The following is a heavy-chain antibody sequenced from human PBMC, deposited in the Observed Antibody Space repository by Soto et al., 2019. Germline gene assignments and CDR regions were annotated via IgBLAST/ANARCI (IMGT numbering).Heavy chain of an antibody. CDR2: ISGSGGRT. J-gene: IGHJ4*02. CDR1: GFTFSSYA. CDR3: AKEVGDCSSTSCYSSPNDY. D-gene: IGHD2-2*01. Sequence: QAGGSLRLSCAASGFTFSSYAMSWVRQAPGKGLEWVSAISGSGGRTYYAESVKGRFTISRDKSKNTPYLQMDSLRAEDTAVYYCAKEVGDCSSTSCYSSPNDYWGQGTLVTVSS. V-gene: IGHV3-23*01.